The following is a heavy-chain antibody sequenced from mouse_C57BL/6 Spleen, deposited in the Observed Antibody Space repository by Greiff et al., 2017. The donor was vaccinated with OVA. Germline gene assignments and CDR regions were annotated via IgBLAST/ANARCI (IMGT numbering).Heavy chain of an antibody. J-gene: IGHJ3*01. Sequence: QVQLQQPGAELVKPGASVKLSCKASGYTFTSYWMHWVKQRPGQGLEWIGMIHPNSGSTNYNEKFKSKATLTVDKSSSTAYMQLSSLTSEDSAVYYCARLRNYDYGGAWFAYWGQGTLVTVSA. CDR3: ARLRNYDYGGAWFAY. CDR1: GYTFTSYW. D-gene: IGHD2-4*01. V-gene: IGHV1-64*01. CDR2: IHPNSGST.